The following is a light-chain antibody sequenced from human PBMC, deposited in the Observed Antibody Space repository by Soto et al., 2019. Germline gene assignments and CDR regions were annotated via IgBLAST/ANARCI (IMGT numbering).Light chain of an antibody. CDR1: QDIRGA. CDR3: QQFNTYPIT. V-gene: IGKV1-13*02. J-gene: IGKJ5*01. CDR2: DVS. Sequence: AIQLTQSPSSLSASVGDRVTITCRASQDIRGALAWYQQKSGKAPKILIYDVSTLESGVPSRFSGSRSGTDFTLTISGLQPVDFATYFCQQFNTYPITFGQGTRLEIK.